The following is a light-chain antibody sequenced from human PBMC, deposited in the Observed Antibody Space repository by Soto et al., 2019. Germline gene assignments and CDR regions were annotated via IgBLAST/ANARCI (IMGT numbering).Light chain of an antibody. V-gene: IGKV1-33*01. CDR1: QSVSPW. CDR3: QQYDNLPIT. Sequence: VQVTQSPSTLSASVGDRITITCRASQSVSPWLAWYQQKPGKAPKLLIYDASNLETGVPSRFSGSGSGTDFTFTISSLQPEDIATYYCQQYDNLPITFGQGTRLEN. J-gene: IGKJ5*01. CDR2: DAS.